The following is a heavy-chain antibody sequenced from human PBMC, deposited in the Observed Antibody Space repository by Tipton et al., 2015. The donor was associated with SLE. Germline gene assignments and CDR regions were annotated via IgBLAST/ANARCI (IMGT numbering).Heavy chain of an antibody. CDR3: ARDWGDYSGSGTAYNWFDP. V-gene: IGHV4-31*03. J-gene: IGHJ5*02. Sequence: TLSLTCTVSGGSISSGGYYWSWIRQLPGKGLEWIGYIYYSGNTYYNPSLKSRVTISVDTSKNHFSLKLSSVTAADTAVSYCARDWGDYSGSGTAYNWFDPWGQGTLVTVSS. D-gene: IGHD3-10*01. CDR2: IYYSGNT. CDR1: GGSISSGGYY.